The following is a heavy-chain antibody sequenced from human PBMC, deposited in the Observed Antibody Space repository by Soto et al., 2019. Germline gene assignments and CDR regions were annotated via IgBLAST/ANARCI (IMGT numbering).Heavy chain of an antibody. D-gene: IGHD2-21*01. V-gene: IGHV1-18*01. CDR1: GYTFTSYG. Sequence: ASVKVSCKASGYTFTSYGISWVRQAPGQGLEWMGWISAYNGNTNYAQKLQGRVTMTTDTSTSTAYMELRSLRSDDTAVYYCARACSPKLGPTPNLSDCYCDYWGQGTLVTVSS. CDR3: ARACSPKLGPTPNLSDCYCDY. CDR2: ISAYNGNT. J-gene: IGHJ4*02.